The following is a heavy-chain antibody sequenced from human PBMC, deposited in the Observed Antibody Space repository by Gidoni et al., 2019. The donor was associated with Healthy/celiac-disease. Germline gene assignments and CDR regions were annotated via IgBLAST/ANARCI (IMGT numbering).Heavy chain of an antibody. D-gene: IGHD3-22*01. CDR2: IYYSGST. Sequence: QVQLQESGPGLVKPSQTLSLTCTVSGGSISSGGYYWSWIRQHPGKGLEWIGYIYYSGSTYYNPSLKSRVTISVDTSKNQFSLKLSSVTAADTAVYYCARGRGGYYYVEGSYYYYGMDVWGQGTTVTVSS. J-gene: IGHJ6*02. V-gene: IGHV4-31*03. CDR1: GGSISSGGYY. CDR3: ARGRGGYYYVEGSYYYYGMDV.